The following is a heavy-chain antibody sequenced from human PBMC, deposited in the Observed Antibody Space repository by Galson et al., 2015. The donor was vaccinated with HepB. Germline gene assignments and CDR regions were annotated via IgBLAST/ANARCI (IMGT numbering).Heavy chain of an antibody. Sequence: SVKVSCKASGYTFTSYAMNWVRQAPGQGLEWMGWINTNTGNPAYAQNFTGRVVFSLDTSVSTAYLQISSLKSEDTAVYYCARAAMGWGRTDDYWGQGTLVTVSS. CDR1: GYTFTSYA. J-gene: IGHJ4*02. V-gene: IGHV7-4-1*02. CDR3: ARAAMGWGRTDDY. D-gene: IGHD2-2*01. CDR2: INTNTGNP.